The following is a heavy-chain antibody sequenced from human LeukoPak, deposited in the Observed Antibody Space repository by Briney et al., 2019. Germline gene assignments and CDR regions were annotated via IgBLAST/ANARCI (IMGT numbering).Heavy chain of an antibody. J-gene: IGHJ4*02. CDR3: AKSMVRGVIITAPVH. V-gene: IGHV3-23*01. CDR2: ISGSGGST. CDR1: GFIFSSYY. D-gene: IGHD3-10*01. Sequence: GGSLRLSCAASGFIFSSYYMSWVRQAPGKGLEWVSAISGSGGSTYYADSVKGRFTISRDNSKNTLYLQMNSLRAEDTAVYYCAKSMVRGVIITAPVHWGQGTLVTVSS.